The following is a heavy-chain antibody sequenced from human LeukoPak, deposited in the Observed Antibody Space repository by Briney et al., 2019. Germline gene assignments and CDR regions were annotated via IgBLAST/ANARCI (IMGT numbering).Heavy chain of an antibody. J-gene: IGHJ3*02. CDR1: GFTFSSYS. CDR2: ISYAGDLT. CDR3: ARDRGVVTATTMDDAFDI. V-gene: IGHV3-23*01. D-gene: IGHD2-21*02. Sequence: PGGSLRLSCAASGFTFSSYSMSWVRQAAGKGLEWVPVISYAGDLTYYADSVKGRFTISRDNSKNTLYLQMNSLRAEDTAVYYCARDRGVVTATTMDDAFDIWGQGTMVTVSS.